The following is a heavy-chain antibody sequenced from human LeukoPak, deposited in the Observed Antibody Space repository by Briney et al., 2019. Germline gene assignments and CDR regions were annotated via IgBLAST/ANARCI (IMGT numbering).Heavy chain of an antibody. CDR3: ARSGGTAMDYYYYYMDV. J-gene: IGHJ6*03. D-gene: IGHD5-18*01. CDR1: GFTFSDYW. Sequence: GGSLRLSCAASGFTFSDYWMHWVRQAPGKGLEWVSAISGSGGRTYYADSVKGRFTISRDNAKNSLYLQMNSLRAEDTAVYYCARSGGTAMDYYYYYMDVWGKGTTVTVSS. V-gene: IGHV3-11*04. CDR2: ISGSGGRT.